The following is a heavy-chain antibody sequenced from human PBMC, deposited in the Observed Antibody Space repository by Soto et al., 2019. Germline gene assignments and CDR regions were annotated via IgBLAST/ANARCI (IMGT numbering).Heavy chain of an antibody. CDR2: INWNSGSI. CDR3: VKDESINWYSGHFRH. J-gene: IGHJ1*01. Sequence: SLRLSCAAPGFTFDYYAMHWVRQVPWKGLEWVSGINWNSGSIGYGDSVKGRFAISRDNAKNSLHLQMNSLSAEDTAFYYCVKDESINWYSGHFRHWGQGTLVTVSS. CDR1: GFTFDYYA. D-gene: IGHD6-13*01. V-gene: IGHV3-9*01.